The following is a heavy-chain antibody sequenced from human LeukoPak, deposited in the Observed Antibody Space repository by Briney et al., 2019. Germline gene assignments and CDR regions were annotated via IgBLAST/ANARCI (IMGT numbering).Heavy chain of an antibody. J-gene: IGHJ4*02. CDR3: VRSDDFWSGYYGY. CDR1: GGSISPYY. CDR2: IYYSGST. D-gene: IGHD3-3*01. Sequence: PSETLSLTCTVSGGSISPYYWSWIRQPPGKGLEWIGSIYYSGSTNYNPSLKSRVSISVDTSKNQFSLKLSSVTAADTAVYYCVRSDDFWSGYYGYWGQGTLVTVSS. V-gene: IGHV4-59*01.